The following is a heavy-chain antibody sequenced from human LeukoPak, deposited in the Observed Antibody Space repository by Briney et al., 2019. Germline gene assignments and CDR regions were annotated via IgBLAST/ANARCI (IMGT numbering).Heavy chain of an antibody. CDR3: ARDQAYRGGDCYFDF. Sequence: AETLSLTCAVSDYSISSADYWGWIRPPAGKGLEWLGRRYDSGNTDYNPSLKSRVTISVDTSKNQFSLKLRSVTAADTAVYYCARDQAYRGGDCYFDFWGQGTLVTVSS. CDR2: RYDSGNT. CDR1: DYSISSADY. J-gene: IGHJ4*02. D-gene: IGHD2-21*02. V-gene: IGHV4-38-2*02.